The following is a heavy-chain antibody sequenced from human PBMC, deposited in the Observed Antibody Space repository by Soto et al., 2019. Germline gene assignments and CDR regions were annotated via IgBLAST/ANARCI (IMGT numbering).Heavy chain of an antibody. CDR1: CGSISSYY. CDR2: IYYSGST. J-gene: IGHJ5*02. D-gene: IGHD3-3*01. V-gene: IGHV4-59*01. CDR3: AAYLAPYYDFWSGYRSYNWFDP. Sequence: KASETLSLTCTVSCGSISSYYWSWIRQPPGKGLEWIGYIYYSGSTNYNPALKSRVTISVDTSKNQFSLKLSSVNDADTAVYYCAAYLAPYYDFWSGYRSYNWFDPWGKGTLVTVSS.